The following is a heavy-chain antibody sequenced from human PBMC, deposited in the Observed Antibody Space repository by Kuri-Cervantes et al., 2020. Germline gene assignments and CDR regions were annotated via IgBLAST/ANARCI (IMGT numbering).Heavy chain of an antibody. D-gene: IGHD2-15*01. V-gene: IGHV1-8*01. CDR3: ARGSYPVVAATPGY. CDR1: GYTFTSYD. CDR2: MSPKSGNT. J-gene: IGHJ4*02. Sequence: ASVKVSCKASGYTFTSYDINWVRQAAGQGLEWMGLMSPKSGNTDYAQKFQGRVTMTRDTSTSTVYMELSSLRSEDTAVYYCARGSYPVVAATPGYWGQGTLVTVSS.